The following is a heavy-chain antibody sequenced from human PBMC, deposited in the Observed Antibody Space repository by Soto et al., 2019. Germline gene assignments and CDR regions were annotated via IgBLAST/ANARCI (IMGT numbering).Heavy chain of an antibody. J-gene: IGHJ6*02. Sequence: QVQLVQSGAEVKKPGXXVKVXCKASGGTFSSYAISWVRQAPGQGXEXXXXIIPIFGTANYAQKFQGRVTITADESTSTAYXXLXXXXXXXXXXXXXXXXSWGVPAAKNPGRIYYYYYYGMDVWGQGTTVTVSS. V-gene: IGHV1-69*01. CDR1: GGTFSSYA. D-gene: IGHD2-2*01. CDR2: IIPIFGTA. CDR3: XXXSWGVPAAKNPGRIYYYYYYGMDV.